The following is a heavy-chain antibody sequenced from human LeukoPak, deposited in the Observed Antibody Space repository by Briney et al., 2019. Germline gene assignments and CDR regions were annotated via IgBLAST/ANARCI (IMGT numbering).Heavy chain of an antibody. D-gene: IGHD3-16*01. CDR2: IYHSGST. J-gene: IGHJ6*04. CDR1: GGSISSGGYY. Sequence: SETLSLTCTVSGGSISSGGYYWSWIRQPPGKGLEWIGYIYHSGSTYYNPSLKSRVTISVDRSKNQFSLKLSSVTAADTAVYYCARGRGSSPSSLDVWGKGTTVTVSS. CDR3: ARGRGSSPSSLDV. V-gene: IGHV4-30-2*01.